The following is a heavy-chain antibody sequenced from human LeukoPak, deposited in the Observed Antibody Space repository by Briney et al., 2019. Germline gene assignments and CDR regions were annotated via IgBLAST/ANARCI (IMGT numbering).Heavy chain of an antibody. Sequence: ASVKVSCKASGYIFTGYYMHWVRQAPGQGLEWMGWINPNSGDTNYAQKFQGRVTMTRDTSISTAYMELSRLRSDDTAVYYCARVVEGTSMIDYWGQGTLVTVSS. CDR3: ARVVEGTSMIDY. D-gene: IGHD5-18*01. CDR1: GYIFTGYY. J-gene: IGHJ4*02. V-gene: IGHV1-2*02. CDR2: INPNSGDT.